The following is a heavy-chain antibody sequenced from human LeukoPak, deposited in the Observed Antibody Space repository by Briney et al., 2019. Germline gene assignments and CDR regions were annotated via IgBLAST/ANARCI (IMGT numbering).Heavy chain of an antibody. V-gene: IGHV3-30*02. J-gene: IGHJ4*02. CDR2: IRFDGSTK. CDR1: GITFRSSS. CDR3: AQPDF. Sequence: GGALRLSCVASGITFRSSSMHWVRQAPGKGLEWLAFIRFDGSTKYYADSVKGRFTVSRDNSKSTLYLQMNSLRAEDTAVYYCAQPDFWGQGTLVTVSS.